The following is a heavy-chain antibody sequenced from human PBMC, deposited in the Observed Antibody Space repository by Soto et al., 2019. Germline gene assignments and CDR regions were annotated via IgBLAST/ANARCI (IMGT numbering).Heavy chain of an antibody. V-gene: IGHV4-4*07. Sequence: SETLSLTCTVSGASISGFYWSWIRKSAGKGLEWIGRIYATGTTDYNPSLKSRVMMSVDTSKKQFSLKLRSVTAADTAVYFCVRDGTKSLRDWFDPWGQGISVTVSS. J-gene: IGHJ5*02. CDR1: GASISGFY. CDR2: IYATGTT. D-gene: IGHD1-1*01. CDR3: VRDGTKSLRDWFDP.